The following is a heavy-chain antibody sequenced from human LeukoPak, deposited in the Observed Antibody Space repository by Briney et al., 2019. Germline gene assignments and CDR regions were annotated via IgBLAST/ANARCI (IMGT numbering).Heavy chain of an antibody. CDR2: IRSKANSYAT. CDR3: TRQGARDYGDYGYYYYMDV. V-gene: IGHV3-73*01. J-gene: IGHJ6*03. CDR1: GFTFSGSA. Sequence: GGSLRLSCAASGFTFSGSAMHWVRQASGKGLEWVGRIRSKANSYATAYGVSVEDRFTISRDDSKNTAYLQMNSLKTEDTAVYYCTRQGARDYGDYGYYYYMDVWGKGTTVTVSS. D-gene: IGHD4-17*01.